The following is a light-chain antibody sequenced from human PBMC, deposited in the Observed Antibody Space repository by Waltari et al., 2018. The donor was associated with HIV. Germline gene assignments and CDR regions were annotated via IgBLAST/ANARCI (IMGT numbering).Light chain of an antibody. V-gene: IGLV3-1*01. CDR1: KLGHKY. CDR2: QDS. CDR3: QAWDSSTAVV. J-gene: IGLJ2*01. Sequence: SYELTQPPSVSVSPGHPASIPCSGAKLGHKYACWSPQKPGQSPVLVIYQDSKRPSGIPERFPGSNSGNTATLTISGTQAMDEADYYCQAWDSSTAVVFGGGTKLTVL.